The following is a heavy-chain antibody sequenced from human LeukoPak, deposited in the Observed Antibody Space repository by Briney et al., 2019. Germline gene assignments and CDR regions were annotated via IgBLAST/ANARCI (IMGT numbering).Heavy chain of an antibody. D-gene: IGHD2-15*01. CDR3: ARIDRGFYSRWTAFAF. Sequence: GGSLRLSCAASGLTFCSYSMNWVRQAPGKGLECVSSISSSSTYIYYADSVKGRFTISRDNAKNSLYLQMNSLRAEDTAVYYCARIDRGFYSRWTAFAFWGQGTMVTVSS. CDR2: ISSSSTYI. CDR1: GLTFCSYS. V-gene: IGHV3-21*01. J-gene: IGHJ3*01.